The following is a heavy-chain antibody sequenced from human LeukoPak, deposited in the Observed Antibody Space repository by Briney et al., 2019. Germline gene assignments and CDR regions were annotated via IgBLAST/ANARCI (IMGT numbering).Heavy chain of an antibody. CDR3: AKGPSSGYYMDV. CDR1: GFTFSSYA. J-gene: IGHJ6*03. V-gene: IGHV3-23*01. CDR2: ISGSGGST. D-gene: IGHD3-10*01. Sequence: GGSLRLSWAASGFTFSSYAMSWVRQAPGKGLEWVSAISGSGGSTYYADSVKGRFTISRDNSKNTLYLQMNSLRAEDTAVYYCAKGPSSGYYMDVWGKGTTVTVSS.